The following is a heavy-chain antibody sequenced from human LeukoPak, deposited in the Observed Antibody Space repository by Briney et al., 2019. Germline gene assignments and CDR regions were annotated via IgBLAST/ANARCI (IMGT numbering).Heavy chain of an antibody. D-gene: IGHD6-13*01. CDR2: ISYDGSNK. CDR1: GFTFSSYG. Sequence: PGGSLRLSCAASGFTFSSYGMHWVRQAPGKGLEWVAVISYDGSNKYYADSVKGRFTISRDNSKNTLYLQMNSLRAEDTAVYYCAKDSVGSSLYGMDVWGQGTTVTVSS. J-gene: IGHJ6*02. CDR3: AKDSVGSSLYGMDV. V-gene: IGHV3-30*18.